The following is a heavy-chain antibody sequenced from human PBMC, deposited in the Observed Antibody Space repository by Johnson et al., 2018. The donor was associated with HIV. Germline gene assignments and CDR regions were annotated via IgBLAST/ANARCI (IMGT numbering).Heavy chain of an antibody. CDR3: ARVRRRWLGLDAFDI. Sequence: VQLVESGGGVVQPGGSLRLSCAASGFTFSSYAMHWVRQAPGKGLEWVAVISYDGSNKYYADSVKGRFTISRDNAKNSLYLQMNSLRSEDTAVYYCARVRRRWLGLDAFDIWGQGTMVTVSS. D-gene: IGHD5-24*01. CDR2: ISYDGSNK. V-gene: IGHV3-30-3*01. CDR1: GFTFSSYA. J-gene: IGHJ3*02.